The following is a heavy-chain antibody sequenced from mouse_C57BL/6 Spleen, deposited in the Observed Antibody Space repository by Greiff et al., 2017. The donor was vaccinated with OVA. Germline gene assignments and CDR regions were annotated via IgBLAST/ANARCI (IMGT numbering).Heavy chain of an antibody. CDR2: INYDGSST. CDR1: GFTFSDYY. V-gene: IGHV5-16*01. J-gene: IGHJ4*01. Sequence: EVKLVESEGGLVQPGRSMKLSCTASGFTFSDYYMAWVRQVPEKGLEWVANINYDGSSTYYLDSLKSRFIISRDNAKNILYLQMSSLKSEDTATYYCAREDYYAMDYWGQGTSVTVSS. CDR3: AREDYYAMDY.